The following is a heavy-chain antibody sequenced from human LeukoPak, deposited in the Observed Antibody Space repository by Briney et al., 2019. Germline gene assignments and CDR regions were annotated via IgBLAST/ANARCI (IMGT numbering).Heavy chain of an antibody. D-gene: IGHD6-6*01. CDR3: ARELLQLVPFFDY. CDR2: INPNSGGT. CDR1: GYTFTGYY. V-gene: IGHV1-2*02. Sequence: ASVKVSCKASGYTFTGYYMHWVRQAPGQGLEWMGWINPNSGGTNYAQNFQGRVTMTRDTSISTAYMELSRLRSDDTAVYYCARELLQLVPFFDYWGQGTLVTVSS. J-gene: IGHJ4*02.